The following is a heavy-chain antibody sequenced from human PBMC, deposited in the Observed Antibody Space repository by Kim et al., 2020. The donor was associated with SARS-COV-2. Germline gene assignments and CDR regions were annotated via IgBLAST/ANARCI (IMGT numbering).Heavy chain of an antibody. J-gene: IGHJ4*02. Sequence: SETLSLTCTVSGGSISSGGYYWSWIRQHPGKGLEWTGYIYYSGSTYYNPSLKSRVTISVDTSKNQFSLKLSSVTAADTAVYYCARHCSGGSCYSWYFDYWGQGTLVTVSS. CDR1: GGSISSGGYY. D-gene: IGHD2-15*01. V-gene: IGHV4-31*03. CDR3: ARHCSGGSCYSWYFDY. CDR2: IYYSGST.